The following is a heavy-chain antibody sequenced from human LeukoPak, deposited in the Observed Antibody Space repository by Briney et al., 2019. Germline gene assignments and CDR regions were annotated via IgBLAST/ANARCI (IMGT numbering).Heavy chain of an antibody. CDR3: ATGGKVKFYDILTGYWGFDY. J-gene: IGHJ4*02. CDR2: FDPEDGET. D-gene: IGHD3-9*01. Sequence: ASVKVSCKVSGYTLTELSMQWVRQAPGKGLEWMGGFDPEDGETIYAQKFQGRVTMTEDTSTDTAYMELSSLRSEDTAVYYCATGGKVKFYDILTGYWGFDYWGQGTLVTVSS. CDR1: GYTLTELS. V-gene: IGHV1-24*01.